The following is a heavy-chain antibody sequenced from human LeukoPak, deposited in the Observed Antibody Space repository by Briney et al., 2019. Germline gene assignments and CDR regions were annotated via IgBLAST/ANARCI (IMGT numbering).Heavy chain of an antibody. V-gene: IGHV4-39*07. J-gene: IGHJ3*02. CDR3: ARGEGRAFDI. D-gene: IGHD1-26*01. Sequence: PSETLSLTCTVSGGSISSRGYYWGWIRQTPGKGLEWIGSIYYSGNTYYNPSLKSRVTISIDTSKNQFSLKLNSVTAADMAVYYCARGEGRAFDIWGQGTMVTVSS. CDR2: IYYSGNT. CDR1: GGSISSRGYY.